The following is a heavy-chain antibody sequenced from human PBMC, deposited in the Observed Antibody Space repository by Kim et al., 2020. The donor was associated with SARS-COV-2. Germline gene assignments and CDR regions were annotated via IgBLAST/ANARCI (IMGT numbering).Heavy chain of an antibody. CDR3: ARVVGIAVALDY. D-gene: IGHD6-19*01. Sequence: GGSLRLSCAASGFTFSSYAMHWVRQAPGKGLEWVAVISYDGSNKYYADSVKGRFTISRDNSKNTLYLQMNSLRAEDTAVYYCARVVGIAVALDYWGQGTLVTVSS. J-gene: IGHJ4*02. CDR2: ISYDGSNK. V-gene: IGHV3-30*04. CDR1: GFTFSSYA.